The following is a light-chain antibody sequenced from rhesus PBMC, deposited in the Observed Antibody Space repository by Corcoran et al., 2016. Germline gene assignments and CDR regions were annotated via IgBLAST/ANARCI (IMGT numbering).Light chain of an antibody. CDR3: QHGYGTPFT. CDR1: ENVNNY. J-gene: IGKJ3*01. V-gene: IGKV1-74*01. Sequence: DIQMTQSPSSLSASVGDRVTITCRASENVNNYLNWYQQKPGKAPKLLIYKASTLQSGVPSRFSGSESGTDYTFTISSLQPEDVATYYCQHGYGTPFTFGPGTKLDIK. CDR2: KAS.